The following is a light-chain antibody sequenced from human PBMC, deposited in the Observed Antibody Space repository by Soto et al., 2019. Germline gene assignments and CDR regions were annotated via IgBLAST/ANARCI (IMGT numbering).Light chain of an antibody. CDR1: SSDIGSNT. CDR3: AAWDDSLNGPV. Sequence: QSVLTQPPSASGTPGQWVTISCSGGSSDIGSNTVHWYQHLPGTAPKLLIYNGNQRPSGVPDRFSGSKSGTSASLAISGLQSEDEADYYCAAWDDSLNGPVFGRGTKLTVL. CDR2: NGN. V-gene: IGLV1-44*01. J-gene: IGLJ2*01.